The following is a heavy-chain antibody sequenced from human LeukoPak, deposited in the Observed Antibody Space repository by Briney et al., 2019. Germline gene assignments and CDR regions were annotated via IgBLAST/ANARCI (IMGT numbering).Heavy chain of an antibody. D-gene: IGHD3-9*01. J-gene: IGHJ4*02. CDR1: GGTFSSYA. V-gene: IGHV1-69*04. CDR2: IIPRLDIA. Sequence: SVKVSCKASGGTFSSYAISWVRQAPGQGLEWMGRIIPRLDIANSAQSFQGRITITADKSTSTAYMELSSLRSDDTAVYYCAREWYDILTGYQGFQLDYWGQGSLVTVSS. CDR3: AREWYDILTGYQGFQLDY.